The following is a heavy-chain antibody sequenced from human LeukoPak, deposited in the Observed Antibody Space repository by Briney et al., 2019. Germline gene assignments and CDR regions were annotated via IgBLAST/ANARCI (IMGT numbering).Heavy chain of an antibody. Sequence: EPSQTLSLTCTVSVGSISSGSDYWSWIRQPAGKGLEWIGRIYTSGSTNYNPSLKSRVTISVDTSKNQFSLKLSSVTAADTAVYYCARVTTGGYYNCWGQGTLVTASS. D-gene: IGHD3-22*01. J-gene: IGHJ4*02. V-gene: IGHV4-61*02. CDR1: VGSISSGSDY. CDR2: IYTSGST. CDR3: ARVTTGGYYNC.